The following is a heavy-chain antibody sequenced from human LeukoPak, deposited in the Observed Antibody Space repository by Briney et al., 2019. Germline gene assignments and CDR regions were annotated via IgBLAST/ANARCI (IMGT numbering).Heavy chain of an antibody. CDR2: INPNGGGT. V-gene: IGHV1-2*02. CDR1: GYTFTGYY. J-gene: IGHJ6*03. CDR3: ARPGSRIYYYYYMDV. Sequence: ASVKVSCKASGYTFTGYYMHWVRQAPGQGLEWMGWINPNGGGTNYAQKFQGRVTMTRDTSISTAYMELSRLRSDDTAVYYCARPGSRIYYYYYMDVWGKGTTVTVSS. D-gene: IGHD1-26*01.